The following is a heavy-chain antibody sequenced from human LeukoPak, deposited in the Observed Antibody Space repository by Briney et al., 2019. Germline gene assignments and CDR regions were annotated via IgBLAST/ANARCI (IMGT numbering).Heavy chain of an antibody. CDR3: ASTPYLVVSAAIAFHY. Sequence: SETLSLTCTVSGGSFSTYYWSWVRQPAGRGLEWIGRIYTSGNTNYNPSLKSRVTMSIDTSKNLFSLKLTSVTAADTAVYYCASTPYLVVSAAIAFHYWGQGTLATVSS. D-gene: IGHD2-2*01. V-gene: IGHV4-4*07. CDR1: GGSFSTYY. J-gene: IGHJ4*02. CDR2: IYTSGNT.